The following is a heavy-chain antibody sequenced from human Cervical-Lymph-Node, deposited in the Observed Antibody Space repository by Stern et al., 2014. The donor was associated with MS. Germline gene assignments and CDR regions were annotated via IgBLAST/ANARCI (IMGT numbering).Heavy chain of an antibody. Sequence: VQLVESGGGVVQPGRSLRLSCAASGFTFSSYAMHWVRQAPGKGLEWVAVISYDGSNKYYADSVKGRFTISRDNSKNTLYLQMNSLRAEDTAVYYCARGRYNWTTPGFDYWGQGTLVTVSS. CDR2: ISYDGSNK. V-gene: IGHV3-30*01. CDR1: GFTFSSYA. CDR3: ARGRYNWTTPGFDY. J-gene: IGHJ4*02. D-gene: IGHD1-20*01.